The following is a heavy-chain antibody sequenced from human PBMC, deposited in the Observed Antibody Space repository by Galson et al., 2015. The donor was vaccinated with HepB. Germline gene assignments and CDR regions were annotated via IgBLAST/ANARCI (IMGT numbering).Heavy chain of an antibody. CDR2: IYPGDSDT. Sequence: SGAEVKKPGESLQISCRGSGYSFTSYWIGWAREMPGEGLEWMGIIYPGDSDTRYSPSFQGQVTISADKSIRTAYLQWSSLKASDTAMYYCARPDDSSGYYEVDVWGQGTTVTVSS. J-gene: IGHJ6*02. CDR3: ARPDDSSGYYEVDV. D-gene: IGHD3-22*01. CDR1: GYSFTSYW. V-gene: IGHV5-51*03.